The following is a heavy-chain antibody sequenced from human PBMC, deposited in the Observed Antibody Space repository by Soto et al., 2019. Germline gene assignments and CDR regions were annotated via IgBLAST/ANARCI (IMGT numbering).Heavy chain of an antibody. Sequence: PGGSLRLSCAASGFTFSAYAMHWVRQAPDKGLEWVAVISYDGTNNYYADSVKGRFTISRDNSKNTLFLQMNSLRSEDTAVYYCATITVVRGVTYDAFDFWGQGTMVTVSS. CDR1: GFTFSAYA. CDR3: ATITVVRGVTYDAFDF. J-gene: IGHJ3*01. CDR2: ISYDGTNN. V-gene: IGHV3-30-3*01. D-gene: IGHD3-10*01.